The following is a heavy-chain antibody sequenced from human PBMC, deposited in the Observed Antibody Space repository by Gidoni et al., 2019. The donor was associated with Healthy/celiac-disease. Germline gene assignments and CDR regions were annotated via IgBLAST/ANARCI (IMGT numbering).Heavy chain of an antibody. J-gene: IGHJ4*02. CDR3: ARDTDIAAAGTAFDY. CDR1: GFTFRSYG. D-gene: IGHD6-13*01. CDR2: IWYDGSNK. V-gene: IGHV3-33*01. Sequence: QVQLVESGGGVVQPGRSLRLSCAASGFTFRSYGMHWVRQAPGKGLEWVAVIWYDGSNKYYADSVKGRFTISRDNSKNTLYLQMNSLRAEDTAVYYCARDTDIAAAGTAFDYWGQGTLVTVSS.